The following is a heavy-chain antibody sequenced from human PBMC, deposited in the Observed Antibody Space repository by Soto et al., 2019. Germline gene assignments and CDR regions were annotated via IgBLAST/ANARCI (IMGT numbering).Heavy chain of an antibody. D-gene: IGHD6-6*01. Sequence: GGSLILSCASSGFTFSTYTMNWVRQAPGKGPEWVSSITSSDYISYADSVKGRLTISRDNAKNSLFLQMNSLRADDTAVCYCARETEYSNGWTNWFDPWGQGTLVNVSS. CDR1: GFTFSTYT. CDR3: ARETEYSNGWTNWFDP. CDR2: ITSSDYI. V-gene: IGHV3-21*01. J-gene: IGHJ5*02.